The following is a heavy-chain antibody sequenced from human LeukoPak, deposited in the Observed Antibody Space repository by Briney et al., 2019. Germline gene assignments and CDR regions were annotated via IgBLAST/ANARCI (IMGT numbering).Heavy chain of an antibody. Sequence: GGSLRLSCSASGFTFSSYAMHWVRQAPGKGLEYVSAISSNGGSTYYADSVTGRFTISRDNSKNTLYLQMISLRAEDTAVYYCVKDRRGSSGVGYFDYWGQGTLVTVSS. J-gene: IGHJ4*02. CDR3: VKDRRGSSGVGYFDY. V-gene: IGHV3-64D*06. D-gene: IGHD6-6*01. CDR2: ISSNGGST. CDR1: GFTFSSYA.